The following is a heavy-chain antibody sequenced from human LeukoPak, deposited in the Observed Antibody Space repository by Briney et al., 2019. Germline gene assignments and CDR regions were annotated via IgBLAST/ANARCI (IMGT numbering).Heavy chain of an antibody. CDR3: ARDHGGLERRFDP. V-gene: IGHV4-61*02. D-gene: IGHD1-1*01. CDR1: GGSISSGSYY. CDR2: IYTSGST. Sequence: PSQTLSLTCTVSGGSISSGSYYWSWIRQPAGKGLEWIGRIYTSGSTNYNPSLKSRVTISVDTSKNQFSLKLSSVTAADTAVYYCARDHGGLERRFDPWGQGTLVTVSS. J-gene: IGHJ5*02.